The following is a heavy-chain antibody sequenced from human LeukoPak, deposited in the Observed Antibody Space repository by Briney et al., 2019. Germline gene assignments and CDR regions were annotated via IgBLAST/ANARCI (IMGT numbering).Heavy chain of an antibody. CDR2: INHSGST. Sequence: SETLSLTCAVYGGSFSGYYWSWIRQPPGKGLEWIGEINHSGSTNYNPSLKSRVTISVDTSKNQFSLKLGSVTAADTAVYYCARGYYDFWSGYYPNWFDPWGQGTLVTVSS. V-gene: IGHV4-34*01. CDR3: ARGYYDFWSGYYPNWFDP. CDR1: GGSFSGYY. J-gene: IGHJ5*02. D-gene: IGHD3-3*01.